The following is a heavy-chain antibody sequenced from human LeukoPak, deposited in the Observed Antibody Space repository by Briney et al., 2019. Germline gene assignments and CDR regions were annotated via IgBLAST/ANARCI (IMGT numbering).Heavy chain of an antibody. Sequence: SVKVSCKASGYTFTSYGISWVRQAPGQGLEWMGGIIPIFGTANYAQKFQGRVTITADESTSTAYMELSSLRSEDTAVYYCAREKVGIMNYWGQGTLVTVSS. CDR3: AREKVGIMNY. D-gene: IGHD2-21*01. CDR1: GYTFTSYG. V-gene: IGHV1-69*13. J-gene: IGHJ4*02. CDR2: IIPIFGTA.